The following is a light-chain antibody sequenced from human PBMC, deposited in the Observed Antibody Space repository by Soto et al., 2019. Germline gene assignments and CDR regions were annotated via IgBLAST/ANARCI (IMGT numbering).Light chain of an antibody. Sequence: GDRFIITCRASQSISSWLAWYQQKPGKVPKLLISDASSLESGVPSRFSGSGSGTEFTLTINSLQPDDFATYYCQQHNSSPWTLGQGTKVDIK. V-gene: IGKV1-5*01. CDR2: DAS. CDR3: QQHNSSPWT. J-gene: IGKJ1*01. CDR1: QSISSW.